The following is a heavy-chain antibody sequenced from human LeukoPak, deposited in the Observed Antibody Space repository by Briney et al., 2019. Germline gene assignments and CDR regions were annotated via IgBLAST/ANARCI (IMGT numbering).Heavy chain of an antibody. V-gene: IGHV3-15*01. J-gene: IGHJ3*02. D-gene: IGHD6-13*01. Sequence: GGSLRLSCAASGFTFSNAWMSWVRQAPGKGLEWVGRIKSKTDGGTTDYAAPVKGRFTISRDDSKNTLYLQMNSLRVEDTAVYYCAKDWPSEWQQLPDYDAVDIWGQGIMVTVSS. CDR3: AKDWPSEWQQLPDYDAVDI. CDR1: GFTFSNAW. CDR2: IKSKTDGGTT.